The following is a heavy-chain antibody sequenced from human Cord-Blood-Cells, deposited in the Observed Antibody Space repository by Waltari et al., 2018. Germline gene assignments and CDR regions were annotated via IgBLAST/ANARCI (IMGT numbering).Heavy chain of an antibody. CDR3: ARWGLRIFGVVRGFDY. Sequence: QVQLVQSGAEVKKPGSSVKVSCKASGGTFSSYAISWVRQAAGQGLEWMGGIIPIFGTANYAQKCQGRGTITADKSTSTAYMELSSLRSEDTAVYYCARWGLRIFGVVRGFDYWGQGTLVTVSS. CDR2: IIPIFGTA. V-gene: IGHV1-69*06. CDR1: GGTFSSYA. D-gene: IGHD3-3*01. J-gene: IGHJ4*02.